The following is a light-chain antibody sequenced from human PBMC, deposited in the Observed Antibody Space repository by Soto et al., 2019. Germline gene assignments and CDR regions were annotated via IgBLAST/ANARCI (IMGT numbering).Light chain of an antibody. Sequence: LMRKSPATLSVSPGERATLSCRASQSVSGKLAWYQQKPGQAPRLLIYDASTRATGIPARFSGSGSGTEFTLTISSLQSEDFAVYYCQQYDEWPQTFGQGTKVDIK. V-gene: IGKV3-15*01. J-gene: IGKJ1*01. CDR1: QSVSGK. CDR2: DAS. CDR3: QQYDEWPQT.